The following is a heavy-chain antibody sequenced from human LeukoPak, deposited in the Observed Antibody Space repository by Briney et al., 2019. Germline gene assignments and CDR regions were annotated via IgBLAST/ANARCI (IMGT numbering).Heavy chain of an antibody. J-gene: IGHJ4*02. V-gene: IGHV1-2*02. CDR2: IKLYSGGP. CDR3: ARAPDSYDSSGFLDY. Sequence: AAMKVSCKASGYTFTGYYMHWVRQPPVQGLEWMRWIKLYSGGPNSAQKFQGRVTMTRDTSISTAYLELSRLRSDDTAVYYCARAPDSYDSSGFLDYWGRGTLVTV. D-gene: IGHD3-22*01. CDR1: GYTFTGYY.